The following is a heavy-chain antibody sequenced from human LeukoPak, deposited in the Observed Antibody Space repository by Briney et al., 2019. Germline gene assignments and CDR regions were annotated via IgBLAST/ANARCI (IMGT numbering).Heavy chain of an antibody. CDR3: ARGARNGYSSSWFPGFEY. Sequence: PSETLSLTCTVSGGSISSGGYYWSWIRQHPGKGLEWIGYIYYSGSTYYNPSLKSRVTISVDTPKNQFSLKLSSVTAADTAVYYCARGARNGYSSSWFPGFEYWGQGTLVTVSS. D-gene: IGHD6-13*01. V-gene: IGHV4-31*03. CDR1: GGSISSGGYY. J-gene: IGHJ4*02. CDR2: IYYSGST.